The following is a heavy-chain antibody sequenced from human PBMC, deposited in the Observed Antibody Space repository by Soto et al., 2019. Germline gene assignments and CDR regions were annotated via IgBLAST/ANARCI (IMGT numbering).Heavy chain of an antibody. CDR1: GYTFTSYD. J-gene: IGHJ6*02. CDR3: ARDPYHVLMVNAPNLYGLDV. V-gene: IGHV1-18*01. CDR2: ISTYNGNT. Sequence: ASVKVSCKASGYTFTSYDISWVRQAPGQGLEWLGRISTYNGNTNYPQSLQGRLTMTTDTSTTTAYMELRSLRSDDTAVYYCARDPYHVLMVNAPNLYGLDVWGQGTTVTVSS. D-gene: IGHD2-8*01.